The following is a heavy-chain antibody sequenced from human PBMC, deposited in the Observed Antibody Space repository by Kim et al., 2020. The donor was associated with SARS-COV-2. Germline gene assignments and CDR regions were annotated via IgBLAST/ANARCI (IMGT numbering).Heavy chain of an antibody. CDR2: ISGSGGST. D-gene: IGHD6-6*01. V-gene: IGHV3-23*01. CDR1: GFTFSSYA. CDR3: AKHPWEYSSSSYIFYYYYGMDV. Sequence: GGSLRLSCAASGFTFSSYAMSWVRQAPGKGLEWVSAISGSGGSTYYADSVKGRFTISRDNSKNTLYLQMNSLRAEDTAVYYCAKHPWEYSSSSYIFYYYYGMDVWGQGTTVTVSS. J-gene: IGHJ6*02.